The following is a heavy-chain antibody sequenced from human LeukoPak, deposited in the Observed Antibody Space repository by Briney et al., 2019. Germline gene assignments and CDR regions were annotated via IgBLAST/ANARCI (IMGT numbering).Heavy chain of an antibody. CDR1: GYTLTELS. Sequence: ASVKVSCKVSGYTLTELSMHWVRQAPGKGLEWMGGFDPEDGETIYAQKFQGRVTMTEDTSTDTAYMELSSLRSEDTAVYYCATGYCGGDCYSANWFDPWGRGTLVTVSS. CDR3: ATGYCGGDCYSANWFDP. J-gene: IGHJ5*02. D-gene: IGHD2-21*02. V-gene: IGHV1-24*01. CDR2: FDPEDGET.